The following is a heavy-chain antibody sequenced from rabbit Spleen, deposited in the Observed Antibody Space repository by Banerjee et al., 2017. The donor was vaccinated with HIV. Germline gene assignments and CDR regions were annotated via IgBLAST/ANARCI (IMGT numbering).Heavy chain of an antibody. CDR2: IYADYGST. CDR3: ARDSGSSFSSYGMDL. J-gene: IGHJ6*01. V-gene: IGHV1S45*01. D-gene: IGHD8-1*01. CDR1: GFSFSSSYW. Sequence: QEQLVESGGGLVQPEGSLTLTCTASGFSFSSSYWICWVRQAPGKGLELIACIYADYGSTDYASWAKGRFTLSKTSSTTVTLQMTSLTAADTATYFCARDSGSSFSSYGMDLWGPGTLVTVS.